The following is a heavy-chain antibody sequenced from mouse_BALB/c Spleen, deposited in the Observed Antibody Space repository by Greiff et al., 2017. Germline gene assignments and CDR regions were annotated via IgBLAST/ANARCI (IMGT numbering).Heavy chain of an antibody. D-gene: IGHD2-1*01. CDR2: IYPGNVNT. J-gene: IGHJ3*01. CDR1: GYTFTSYY. CDR3: ARSSGNYGFAY. V-gene: IGHV1S56*01. Sequence: VQLQQSGPELVKPGASVRISCKASGYTFTSYYIHWVKQRPGQGLEWIGWIYPGNVNTKYNEKFKGKATLTADKSSSTAYMQLSSLTSEDSAVYFCARSSGNYGFAYWGQGTLVTVSA.